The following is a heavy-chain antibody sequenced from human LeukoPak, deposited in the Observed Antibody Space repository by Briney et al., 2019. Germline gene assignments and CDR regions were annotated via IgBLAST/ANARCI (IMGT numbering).Heavy chain of an antibody. V-gene: IGHV3-49*03. CDR1: GFTFGDYA. CDR2: IRSKPHAGTA. J-gene: IGHJ3*02. CDR3: SGVRYDTRCRFDTFDI. D-gene: IGHD3-16*01. Sequence: PGGSLRLSCTGSGFTFGDYALSWFRQAPGKGLDWVGFIRSKPHAGTAEYAASVRGRFTISRDDSATVAYLQINSLKIEDTAMYYCSGVRYDTRCRFDTFDIWGQGTMVTVSP.